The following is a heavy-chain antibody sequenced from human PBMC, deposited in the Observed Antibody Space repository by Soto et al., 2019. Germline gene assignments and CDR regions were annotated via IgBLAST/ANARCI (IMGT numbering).Heavy chain of an antibody. Sequence: GASLTLSCAASGFTFSSYAMHCVSQAPGKGLGWGAVISCDAGNKYYADSVKGRFTISRDNSKNTLWLQMNSLRAEDTAVYYCASAVSSGYYGIDSFDIWGQGTLV. CDR3: ASAVSSGYYGIDSFDI. CDR1: GFTFSSYA. D-gene: IGHD3-22*01. CDR2: ISCDAGNK. V-gene: IGHV3-30-3*01. J-gene: IGHJ3*02.